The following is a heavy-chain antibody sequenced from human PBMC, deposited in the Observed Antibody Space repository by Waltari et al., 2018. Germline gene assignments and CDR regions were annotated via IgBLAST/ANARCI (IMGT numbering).Heavy chain of an antibody. Sequence: VQLVESGGGLVKPGGSLRLSWAVAGFTIRNFGMSWVRQAPGKGLEWVATTTDGNAYLYYADSVRGRFTVSTDNAKSSLYLQMNNLRAEDTGVYYCVRALTTPNDYWGRGTLVTVSS. D-gene: IGHD4-17*01. CDR2: TTDGNAYL. CDR3: VRALTTPNDY. CDR1: GFTIRNFG. J-gene: IGHJ4*02. V-gene: IGHV3-21*03.